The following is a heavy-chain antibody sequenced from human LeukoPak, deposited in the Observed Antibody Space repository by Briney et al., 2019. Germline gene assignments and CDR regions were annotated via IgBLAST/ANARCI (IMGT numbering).Heavy chain of an antibody. V-gene: IGHV3-48*03. CDR3: ASLYGSGSYSFLYYYYGMDV. D-gene: IGHD3-10*01. J-gene: IGHJ6*02. Sequence: GGSLRLSCAASGFTFSSYEMNWVRQAPGKGLEGVSYISSSGSTIYYADSVKGRFTISRDNAKNSLYLQMNSLRAEDTAVYYCASLYGSGSYSFLYYYYGMDVWGQGTTVTVSS. CDR2: ISSSGSTI. CDR1: GFTFSSYE.